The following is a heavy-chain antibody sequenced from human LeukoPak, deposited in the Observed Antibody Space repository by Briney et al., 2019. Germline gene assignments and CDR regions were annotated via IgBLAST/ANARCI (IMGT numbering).Heavy chain of an antibody. CDR2: IIGRGDST. J-gene: IGHJ4*02. D-gene: IGHD1-1*01. V-gene: IGHV3-23*01. CDR3: AKASGTTWDFDY. Sequence: GGSLRLSCAASGFTFSSYAMSWVRQAPGKGLEWVSAIIGRGDSTYSADSVEGRFTISRDNSKNTLYLQMNSLRAEDTAVYYCAKASGTTWDFDYWGQGTLVTVPS. CDR1: GFTFSSYA.